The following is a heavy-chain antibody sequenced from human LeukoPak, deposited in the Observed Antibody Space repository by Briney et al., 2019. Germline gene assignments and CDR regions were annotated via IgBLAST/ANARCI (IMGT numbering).Heavy chain of an antibody. J-gene: IGHJ4*02. CDR3: ARHVGSTELDLEYYFDY. V-gene: IGHV5-51*01. D-gene: IGHD1-1*01. CDR1: RYSFTSYW. CDR2: IYPGDSDT. Sequence: GESLKISCKGSRYSFTSYWIGWGRQMPGKGLEWMGIIYPGDSDTRYSPSFQGQVTISADKSISTAYLQWSSLKASDTAMYYCARHVGSTELDLEYYFDYWGQGTLVTVSS.